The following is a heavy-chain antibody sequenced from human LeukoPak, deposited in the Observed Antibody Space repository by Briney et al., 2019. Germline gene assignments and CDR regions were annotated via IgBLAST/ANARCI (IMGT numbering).Heavy chain of an antibody. CDR3: AKSPAAVVVTASLDY. J-gene: IGHJ4*02. V-gene: IGHV3-30*18. Sequence: GGSLRLSCAASGFTFSTYGMHWVRQAPGKGLEWVAVISYDGSNKYYADSVKGRFTISRDNSKNTLYLQMNSLRAEDTAVYYCAKSPAAVVVTASLDYWGQGILVTVSS. D-gene: IGHD2-21*02. CDR1: GFTFSTYG. CDR2: ISYDGSNK.